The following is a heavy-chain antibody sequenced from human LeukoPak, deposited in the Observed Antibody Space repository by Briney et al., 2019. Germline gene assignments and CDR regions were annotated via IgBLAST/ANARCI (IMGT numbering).Heavy chain of an antibody. CDR2: IYYSGST. D-gene: IGHD4-23*01. CDR3: ARHIGLRWHLDW. CDR1: GGSISSSSYY. J-gene: IGHJ4*02. V-gene: IGHV4-39*01. Sequence: PSETLSLTCTVSGGSISSSSYYWGWIRQPPGKGLELIGSIYYSGSTYYNPSLKSRVTISVDTSKNQFSLKLSSVTAADTAVYYCARHIGLRWHLDWWGQGTLVTVSS.